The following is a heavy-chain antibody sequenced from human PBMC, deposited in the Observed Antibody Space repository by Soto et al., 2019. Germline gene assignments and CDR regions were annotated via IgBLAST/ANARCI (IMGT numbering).Heavy chain of an antibody. CDR1: GGSISSGDYY. CDR3: ARVPDY. Sequence: SETLSLTCTVSGGSISSGDYYWSWIHQPPGKGLEWIGYIYYSGSIYYNPSLKSRVTISVDTSKNQFSLKLSSVTAADTAVYYCARVPDYWGQGILVTVSS. CDR2: IYYSGSI. V-gene: IGHV4-30-4*01. D-gene: IGHD2-2*01. J-gene: IGHJ4*02.